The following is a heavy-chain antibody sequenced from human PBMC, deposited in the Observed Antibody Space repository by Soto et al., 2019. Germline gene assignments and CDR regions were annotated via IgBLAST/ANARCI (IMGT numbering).Heavy chain of an antibody. D-gene: IGHD5-18*01. V-gene: IGHV4-31*03. CDR3: ARDSYGDLTAFDI. J-gene: IGHJ3*02. CDR2: IYYSGST. CDR1: VGSISSGGYY. Sequence: PSETLSLTCTVSVGSISSGGYYWSWILQHPGKGLEWIGYIYYSGSTYYNPSLKSRVTISVDTSKNQFSLKLSSVTAADTAVYYCARDSYGDLTAFDIWGQGTMVTVSS.